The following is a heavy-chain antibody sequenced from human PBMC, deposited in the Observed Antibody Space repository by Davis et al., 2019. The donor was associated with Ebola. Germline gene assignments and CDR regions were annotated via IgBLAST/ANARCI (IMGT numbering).Heavy chain of an antibody. CDR3: ARRGSSSRGGFDP. J-gene: IGHJ5*02. CDR1: GGSISSYY. Sequence: MPSETLSLTCTVSGGSISSYYWSWIRQPPGKGLEWIGYIYYSGSTNYNPSLKSRVTISVDKSKNQFSLQLSSVTAADTAVYYCARRGSSSRGGFDPWGQGTLVTVSS. V-gene: IGHV4-59*08. D-gene: IGHD6-6*01. CDR2: IYYSGST.